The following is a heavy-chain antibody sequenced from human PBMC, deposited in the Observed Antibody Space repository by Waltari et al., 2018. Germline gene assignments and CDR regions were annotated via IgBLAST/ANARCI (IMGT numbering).Heavy chain of an antibody. J-gene: IGHJ6*02. D-gene: IGHD3-10*01. CDR1: GFTFRFCD. V-gene: IGHV3-48*03. Sequence: EVQLVESGGGLVQPGGSLRLSCATSGFTFRFCDMHWVRQAPGKGLELLSYISVGSATIYYANSVKGRFSISRDDARNSLFLEINSLRAEDSAFYYCARAGEFRSYYYAMDVWGQGTAVSVSS. CDR3: ARAGEFRSYYYAMDV. CDR2: ISVGSATI.